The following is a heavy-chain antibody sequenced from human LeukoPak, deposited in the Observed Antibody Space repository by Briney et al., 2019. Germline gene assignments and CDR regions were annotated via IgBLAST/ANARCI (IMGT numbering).Heavy chain of an antibody. CDR1: GFTFSSYS. V-gene: IGHV3-21*01. Sequence: GGSLRLSCAASGFTFSSYSMNWVRQAPGKGLEWVSSISSSSSYIYYADSVKGRFTISRDNAKNSLYLQMNSLRAEDTAVYYCARDNWNYECFDYWGQGTLVTVSS. D-gene: IGHD1-7*01. J-gene: IGHJ4*02. CDR2: ISSSSSYI. CDR3: ARDNWNYECFDY.